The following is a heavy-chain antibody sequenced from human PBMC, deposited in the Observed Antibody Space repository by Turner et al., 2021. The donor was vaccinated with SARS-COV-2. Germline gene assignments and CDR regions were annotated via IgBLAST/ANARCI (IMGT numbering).Heavy chain of an antibody. D-gene: IGHD2-8*02. CDR3: ARAGRVDGFYGGLDY. CDR2: VVPMMRSV. Sequence: QVKLVQSGEEVKKPGSTVKVSCKASGGTFSSYDFSWVRQDPTQGLEWLGGVVPMMRSVKYAQKFHGRLTITADESTSTVHMELTNLRSEDTAVYFCARAGRVDGFYGGLDYWGRGTLVAVSS. J-gene: IGHJ4*02. V-gene: IGHV1-69*01. CDR1: GGTFSSYD.